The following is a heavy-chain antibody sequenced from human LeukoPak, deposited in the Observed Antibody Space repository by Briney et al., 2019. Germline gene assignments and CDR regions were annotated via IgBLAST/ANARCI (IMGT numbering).Heavy chain of an antibody. CDR2: INSDGSST. V-gene: IGHV3-74*01. CDR1: GFTFSSYW. Sequence: GGSLRLSCAASGFTFSSYWMHWVRQAPGKGLVWVSRINSDGSSTSYADSVKGRFTISRDNAKNTLYLQMNSLRAEDTAVYYCARDDHSSGWLFEGAWYFDYWGQGTLVTVSS. D-gene: IGHD6-19*01. J-gene: IGHJ4*02. CDR3: ARDDHSSGWLFEGAWYFDY.